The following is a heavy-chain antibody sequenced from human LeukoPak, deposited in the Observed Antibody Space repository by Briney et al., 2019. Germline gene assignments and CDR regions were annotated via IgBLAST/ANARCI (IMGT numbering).Heavy chain of an antibody. Sequence: PGGSLRLSCAASGFTFSSYAMHWVRQAPGKGLEWVAFIRYDGSNKYYADSVKGRFTISRDNSKNTLYLQMNSLRAEDTAVYYCARSVGAEYYYYYYMDVWGKGTTVTVSS. V-gene: IGHV3-30*02. J-gene: IGHJ6*03. CDR2: IRYDGSNK. D-gene: IGHD1-26*01. CDR3: ARSVGAEYYYYYYMDV. CDR1: GFTFSSYA.